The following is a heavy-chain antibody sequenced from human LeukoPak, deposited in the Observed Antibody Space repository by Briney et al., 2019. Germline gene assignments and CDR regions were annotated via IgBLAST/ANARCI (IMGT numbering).Heavy chain of an antibody. D-gene: IGHD2-21*02. Sequence: TVKVSCKASGGTFSSYAISWVRQAPGQGLEWMGGIIPIFGTANYAQKFQGRVTITADESTSTAYMELSSLRSEDTAVYYCAIAYCGGDCYTDYYYGMDVWGQGTTVTVSS. CDR3: AIAYCGGDCYTDYYYGMDV. CDR1: GGTFSSYA. J-gene: IGHJ6*02. CDR2: IIPIFGTA. V-gene: IGHV1-69*13.